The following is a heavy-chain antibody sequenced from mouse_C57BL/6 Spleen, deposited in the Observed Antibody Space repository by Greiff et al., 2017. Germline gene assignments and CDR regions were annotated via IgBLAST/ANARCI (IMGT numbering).Heavy chain of an antibody. CDR3: ARGLGYAMDY. D-gene: IGHD3-3*01. CDR2: INPNNGGT. CDR1: GYTFTDYN. V-gene: IGHV1-22*01. J-gene: IGHJ4*01. Sequence: VQLKQSGPELVKPGASVKMSCKASGYTFTDYNMHWVKQSHGKSLEWIGYINPNNGGTSSNQKFKGKATLTVNKSSSTAYMELRSLTSEDSAVYYCARGLGYAMDYWGQGTSVTVSS.